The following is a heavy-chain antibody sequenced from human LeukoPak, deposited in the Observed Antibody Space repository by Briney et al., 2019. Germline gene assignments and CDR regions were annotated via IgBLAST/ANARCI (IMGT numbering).Heavy chain of an antibody. J-gene: IGHJ3*02. D-gene: IGHD3-22*01. CDR3: ARDGFSSGYPYDAIDI. V-gene: IGHV3-53*01. Sequence: PGGSLRLSCAASGFTVSSNYMSWVRQAPGKGLEWVSVIYSGGSTYYADSVKGRFTISRDNSKNTLYLQMNSLRAEDTAVYYCARDGFSSGYPYDAIDIWGQGTMVTVSS. CDR1: GFTVSSNY. CDR2: IYSGGST.